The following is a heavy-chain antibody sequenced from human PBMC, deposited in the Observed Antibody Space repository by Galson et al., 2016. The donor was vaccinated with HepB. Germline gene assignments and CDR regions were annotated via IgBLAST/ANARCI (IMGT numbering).Heavy chain of an antibody. Sequence: SLRLSCAASGFTFSTYGMHWVRQVPGKGLEWVAVIWYDGSNKYYVDSVKGRFTVSRDNSKNTVYLQMSSLRAEDTGVYYCARAHGDFWFDPWGQGTLVTVSS. J-gene: IGHJ5*02. CDR3: ARAHGDFWFDP. CDR2: IWYDGSNK. D-gene: IGHD4-17*01. V-gene: IGHV3-33*01. CDR1: GFTFSTYG.